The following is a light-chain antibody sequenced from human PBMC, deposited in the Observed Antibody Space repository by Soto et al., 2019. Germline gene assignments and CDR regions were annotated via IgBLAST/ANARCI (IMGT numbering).Light chain of an antibody. CDR3: LQDYTYPQS. V-gene: IGKV1-6*01. CDR1: QDIASD. Sequence: AIQMTQSPSSLSASVGDRVTITCRASQDIASDLGWYQQKPGKAPKLLIYGTSTLHTGVPSRFSGSGSGTYFTLTIDSLQPEDFATYFCLQDYTYPQSFGQGTKL. J-gene: IGKJ1*01. CDR2: GTS.